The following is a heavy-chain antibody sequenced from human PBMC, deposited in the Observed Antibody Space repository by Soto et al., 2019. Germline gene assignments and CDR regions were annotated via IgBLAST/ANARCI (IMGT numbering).Heavy chain of an antibody. CDR2: IYWNDDK. J-gene: IGHJ5*02. CDR1: GFSLSTGGVG. V-gene: IGHV2-5*01. D-gene: IGHD3-22*01. CDR3: AHSPRPYNYDTTDYYSKIGWFDP. Sequence: SGPTLVNPTQTLTLTCTFSGFSLSTGGVGVGWIRQPPGKALEWLALIYWNDDKRYSPSLQSRLTITKDTSKNQVVLTVTNMDPVDTATYFCAHSPRPYNYDTTDYYSKIGWFDPWGQGTQVTVSS.